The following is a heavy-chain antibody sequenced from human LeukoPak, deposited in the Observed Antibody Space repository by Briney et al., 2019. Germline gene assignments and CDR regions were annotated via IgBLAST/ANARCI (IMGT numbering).Heavy chain of an antibody. Sequence: GGSLRLSCAASGFAFADYAMHWVRQIPGKGLECVAHIHADGSRTFYADSVKGRFTVSRDNGKNSLFLQMDSLTSDDTALYYCSTWAFYHGLDVWGQGATVIVSS. V-gene: IGHV3-43*02. J-gene: IGHJ6*02. CDR3: STWAFYHGLDV. D-gene: IGHD2/OR15-2a*01. CDR2: IHADGSRT. CDR1: GFAFADYA.